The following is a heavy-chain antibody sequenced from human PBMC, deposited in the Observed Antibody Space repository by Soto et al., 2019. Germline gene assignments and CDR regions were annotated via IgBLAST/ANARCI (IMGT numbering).Heavy chain of an antibody. Sequence: ASVKVSCKASGYTFTSYGISWVRQAPGQGLEWMGWISAYNGYTNYARKLQGRVTMTTDTSTSTAYMELMSLSPDDTAVYYCASPLIYSSSALGYWGQGSLVTVSS. J-gene: IGHJ4*02. V-gene: IGHV1-18*04. D-gene: IGHD6-6*01. CDR1: GYTFTSYG. CDR3: ASPLIYSSSALGY. CDR2: ISAYNGYT.